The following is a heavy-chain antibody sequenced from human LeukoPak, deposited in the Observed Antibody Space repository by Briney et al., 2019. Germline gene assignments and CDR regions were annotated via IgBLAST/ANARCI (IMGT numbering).Heavy chain of an antibody. D-gene: IGHD5-18*01. Sequence: GGSLRLSCAASGFTFSSYGMHWVRQAPGKGLEWVAFIRYDGSNKYYADSVKGRFTISRDNSKNTLYLQMNSLRAEDTAVYYCAKGIQLWFTNYYYYMDVWGKGTTVTVSS. V-gene: IGHV3-30*02. CDR1: GFTFSSYG. J-gene: IGHJ6*03. CDR2: IRYDGSNK. CDR3: AKGIQLWFTNYYYYMDV.